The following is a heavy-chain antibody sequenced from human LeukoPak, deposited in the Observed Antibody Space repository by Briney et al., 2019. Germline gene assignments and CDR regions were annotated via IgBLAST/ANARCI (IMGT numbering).Heavy chain of an antibody. CDR3: AKDGFLGWLLPYYFDY. J-gene: IGHJ4*02. CDR1: GFTFSSYG. V-gene: IGHV3-30*02. D-gene: IGHD3-3*01. Sequence: GGSLRLSCAASGFTFSSYGIHWVRQAPGKGLEWVAFIRSDGSHQYYADSVQGRFTISRDNSKNTLFLQMYSLRPEDTAVYYCAKDGFLGWLLPYYFDYWGQGTLVTVSS. CDR2: IRSDGSHQ.